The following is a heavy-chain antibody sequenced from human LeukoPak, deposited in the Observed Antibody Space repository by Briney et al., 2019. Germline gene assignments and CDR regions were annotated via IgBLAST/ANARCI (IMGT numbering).Heavy chain of an antibody. D-gene: IGHD2-8*01. Sequence: SETLSLTCTVSGGSISSNYWTWIRQTPGKGLEWIGSIFNTGSTNYNPPLKSRVTISLDTSKNQFSLKLSSETAADTAAYYCARALRGLGVFDIWGQGTMVTVSS. J-gene: IGHJ3*02. CDR2: IFNTGST. V-gene: IGHV4-59*01. CDR3: ARALRGLGVFDI. CDR1: GGSISSNY.